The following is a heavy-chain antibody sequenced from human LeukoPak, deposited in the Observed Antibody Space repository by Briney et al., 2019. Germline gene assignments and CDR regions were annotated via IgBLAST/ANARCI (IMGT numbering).Heavy chain of an antibody. J-gene: IGHJ5*02. V-gene: IGHV1-69*05. Sequence: SVKVSCKASGGTFSSYAISWVRQAPGQGLEWMGGIIPIFGTANYAQKFQGRVTITTDESTSTAYMELSSLRSEDTAVYYCARRATVVTRSNWFDPWGQGTLVTVSS. CDR2: IIPIFGTA. D-gene: IGHD4-23*01. CDR1: GGTFSSYA. CDR3: ARRATVVTRSNWFDP.